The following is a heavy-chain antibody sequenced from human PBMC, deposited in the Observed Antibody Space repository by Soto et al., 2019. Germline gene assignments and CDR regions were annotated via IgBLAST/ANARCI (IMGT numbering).Heavy chain of an antibody. CDR2: ISNSGSYI. Sequence: EVQLVESGGGLVKPGGSLRLSCAASGFTFSSYSMNWVRQAPGKGMEWVSFISNSGSYIYYADSVKGRFTIYRDNAKNSLYLQMNSLRAEDTGLYYCAREMATSLDYGGQGTLVTVSS. J-gene: IGHJ4*02. D-gene: IGHD5-12*01. CDR1: GFTFSSYS. CDR3: AREMATSLDY. V-gene: IGHV3-21*06.